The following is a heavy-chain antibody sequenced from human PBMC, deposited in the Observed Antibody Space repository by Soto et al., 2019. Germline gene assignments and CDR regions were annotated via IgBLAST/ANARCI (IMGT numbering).Heavy chain of an antibody. Sequence: SETLSLTCTVSGGSISSSGYYWSWIRQHPGKGLEWIGYIYYSGSTYYNPSLKSRVTISVDTSKNQFSLKLSSVTAADTAVYYCARGLYNWNYFDYWGQGTLVTVPS. CDR3: ARGLYNWNYFDY. J-gene: IGHJ4*02. CDR1: GGSISSSGYY. V-gene: IGHV4-31*03. D-gene: IGHD1-20*01. CDR2: IYYSGST.